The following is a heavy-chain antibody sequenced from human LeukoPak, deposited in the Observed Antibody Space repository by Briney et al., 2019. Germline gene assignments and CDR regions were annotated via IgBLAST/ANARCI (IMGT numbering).Heavy chain of an antibody. J-gene: IGHJ4*02. D-gene: IGHD1-7*01. CDR1: GGSVSSGDYY. V-gene: IGHV4-61*02. Sequence: SSQTLSLTCTVSGGSVSSGDYYWTWIRQPAGKGLEWIGRIYTSGSTSYSPPLKSRVTISLDTSKNQFSLRLSSVTAADTAVYYCARGGELLNYLGQGTLVTVSS. CDR3: ARGGELLNY. CDR2: IYTSGST.